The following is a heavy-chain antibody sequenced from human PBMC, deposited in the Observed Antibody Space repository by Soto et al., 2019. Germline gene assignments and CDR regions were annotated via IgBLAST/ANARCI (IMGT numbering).Heavy chain of an antibody. CDR2: ISGSGGST. J-gene: IGHJ4*02. V-gene: IGHV3-23*01. CDR3: AKDQTIRRHTANDY. CDR1: GFTFSSYA. Sequence: GSLRLSCAASGFTFSSYAMSWVRQAPGKGLEWVSAISGSGGSTYYADSVKGRFTIPRDNSKNTLYLQMNSLRAEDTAVYYCAKDQTIRRHTANDYWGQGTLVTVSS. D-gene: IGHD5-18*01.